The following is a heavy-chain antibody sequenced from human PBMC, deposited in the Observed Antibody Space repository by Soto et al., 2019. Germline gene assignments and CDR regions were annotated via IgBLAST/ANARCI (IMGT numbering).Heavy chain of an antibody. CDR1: GGSISSSSYY. Sequence: PSETLSLTCTVSGGSISSSSYYWGWICQPPGKGLEWIGSIYYSGSTYYNPSLESRVTISVDTSKNQFSLKLSSVTAADTAVYYCARRNDFWSGYYTSGYYYYYGMDVWGQGTTVTVSS. D-gene: IGHD3-3*01. J-gene: IGHJ6*02. CDR3: ARRNDFWSGYYTSGYYYYYGMDV. CDR2: IYYSGST. V-gene: IGHV4-39*01.